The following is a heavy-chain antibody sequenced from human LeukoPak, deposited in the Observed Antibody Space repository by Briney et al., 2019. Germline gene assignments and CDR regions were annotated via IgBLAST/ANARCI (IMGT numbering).Heavy chain of an antibody. V-gene: IGHV4-39*07. Sequence: PSETLSLTCTVSGGSISSSSYYWGWIRQPPGKGLEWIGSIYYSGSTYYNPSLKSRVTISVDTSKNQFSLKLSSVTAADTAVYYCARGGLRYFDWAEEELDYWGQGTLVTVSS. D-gene: IGHD3-9*01. CDR3: ARGGLRYFDWAEEELDY. CDR2: IYYSGST. J-gene: IGHJ4*02. CDR1: GGSISSSSYY.